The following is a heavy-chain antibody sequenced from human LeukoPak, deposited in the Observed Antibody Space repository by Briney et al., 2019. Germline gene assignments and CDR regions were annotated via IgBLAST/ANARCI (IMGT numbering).Heavy chain of an antibody. CDR1: GFTFSSYW. CDR2: IKQDGSEK. D-gene: IGHD2-2*02. V-gene: IGHV3-7*01. J-gene: IGHJ5*02. Sequence: GGSLRLSCAASGFTFSSYWMSWVRQAPGKGLEWVANIKQDGSEKYYVDSVKGRFTISRDNAKNSLYLQMNSLRAEDTAVYYCARARRDCSSTSCYTSFWLDPWGQGTLVTVSS. CDR3: ARARRDCSSTSCYTSFWLDP.